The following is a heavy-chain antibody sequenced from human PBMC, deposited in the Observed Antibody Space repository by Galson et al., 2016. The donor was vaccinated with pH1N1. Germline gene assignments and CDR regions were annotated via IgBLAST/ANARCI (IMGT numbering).Heavy chain of an antibody. CDR3: ARESNEKGITIFGVIIPYYYYYFMDV. D-gene: IGHD3-3*01. J-gene: IGHJ6*03. CDR1: GFTFSTYS. Sequence: LRLSCAASGFTFSTYSMNWVRQAPGKGLEWVPSISPSGNYIYYSDSVKGRFTISRDNAKNSLYLQMNSLRAEDTAVYYCARESNEKGITIFGVIIPYYYYYFMDVWGKGTTVTVSS. CDR2: ISPSGNYI. V-gene: IGHV3-21*06.